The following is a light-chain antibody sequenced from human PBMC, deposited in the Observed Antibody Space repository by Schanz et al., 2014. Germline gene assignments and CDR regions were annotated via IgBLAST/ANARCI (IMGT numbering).Light chain of an antibody. CDR2: QDS. J-gene: IGLJ2*01. V-gene: IGLV3-1*01. CDR1: KLGDKY. Sequence: SSELTQPPSVSVSPGQTASITCSGYKLGDKYACWYQQKPGQSPVLVIYQDSKRPSGIPERFSGSNSGNTATLTISGTQAMDEADYYCQAWDSSHVVFGGGTKLTVL. CDR3: QAWDSSHVV.